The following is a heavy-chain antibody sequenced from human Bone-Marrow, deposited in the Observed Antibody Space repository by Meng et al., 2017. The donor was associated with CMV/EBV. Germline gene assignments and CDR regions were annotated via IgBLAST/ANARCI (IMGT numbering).Heavy chain of an antibody. CDR2: ISAYNGNP. D-gene: IGHD1-26*01. CDR1: AFTFTIYG. V-gene: IGHV1-18*04. Sequence: SAFTFTIYGIICFRQAPGQGLEWMEWISAYNGNPTYTQKLQGRVTMTTDTSTSTAYIELRSLSSADTAVYYCARDVIVGATGGWFDPWGQGTLVTVSS. CDR3: ARDVIVGATGGWFDP. J-gene: IGHJ5*02.